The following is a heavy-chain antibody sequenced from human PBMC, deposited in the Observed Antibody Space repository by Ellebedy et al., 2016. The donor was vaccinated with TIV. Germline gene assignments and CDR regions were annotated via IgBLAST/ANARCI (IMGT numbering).Heavy chain of an antibody. V-gene: IGHV3-30*02. J-gene: IGHJ4*02. D-gene: IGHD5-24*01. Sequence: GGSLRLSXAASEFTFSRFGMHWVRQAPGKGLEWVAFIKSDGRDRDYADSVKDRFTISRDNPKNTLFLQMNSLRAEDTAVYYCARVRRDGSAAYWGQGTLVTVSS. CDR2: IKSDGRDR. CDR3: ARVRRDGSAAY. CDR1: EFTFSRFG.